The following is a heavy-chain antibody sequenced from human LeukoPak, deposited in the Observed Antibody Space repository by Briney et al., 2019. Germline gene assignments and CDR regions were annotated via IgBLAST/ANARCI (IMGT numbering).Heavy chain of an antibody. CDR2: FDPEDGET. CDR1: GYTLTELS. Sequence: ASVKVSCKVSGYTLTELSMHWVRQAPGKGLEWMGGFDPEDGETIYAQKFQGRATMTEDTSTDTAYMELSSLRSEDTAVYYCATAVEMATITAFDYWGQGTLVTVSS. J-gene: IGHJ4*02. V-gene: IGHV1-24*01. CDR3: ATAVEMATITAFDY. D-gene: IGHD5-24*01.